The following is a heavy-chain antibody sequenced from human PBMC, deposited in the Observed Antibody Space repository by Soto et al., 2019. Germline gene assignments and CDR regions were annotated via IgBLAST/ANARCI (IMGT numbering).Heavy chain of an antibody. CDR3: ARDTNGVTYFDY. CDR1: GFTFSSYS. D-gene: IGHD3-10*01. CDR2: ISSSSSYI. J-gene: IGHJ4*02. Sequence: GGSLRLSCAASGFTFSSYSMNWVRQAPGKGLEWVSSISSSSSYIYYADSVKGRFTISRDNAKNSLYLQMNSLRAEDTAVYYCARDTNGVTYFDYWGQGTLVTVSS. V-gene: IGHV3-21*01.